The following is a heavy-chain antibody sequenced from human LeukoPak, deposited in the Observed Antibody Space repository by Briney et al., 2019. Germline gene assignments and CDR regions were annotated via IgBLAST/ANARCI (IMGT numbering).Heavy chain of an antibody. CDR2: IYPDESNI. J-gene: IGHJ4*02. D-gene: IGHD2-2*03. Sequence: GESLKISCKGSGYSFPTYWIAWVRQMPEKGLEWMGIIYPDESNIRYSPSFQGQVTISADKSISTVYLQWSSLKASDTAMYYCARPPSRGYSSSFEYWGQGTLVTVSS. CDR1: GYSFPTYW. V-gene: IGHV5-51*01. CDR3: ARPPSRGYSSSFEY.